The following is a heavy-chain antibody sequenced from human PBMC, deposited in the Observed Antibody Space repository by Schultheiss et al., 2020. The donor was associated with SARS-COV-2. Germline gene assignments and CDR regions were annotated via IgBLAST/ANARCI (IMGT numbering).Heavy chain of an antibody. Sequence: GGSLRLSCAASGFTFSSYAMHWVRQAPGKGLEWVAVISYDGSNKYYADSVKGRFTISRDNAKNSLYLQMNSLRAEDTAVYYCASTGAVAGQYWGQGTLVTVSS. J-gene: IGHJ4*02. CDR2: ISYDGSNK. CDR3: ASTGAVAGQY. CDR1: GFTFSSYA. D-gene: IGHD6-19*01. V-gene: IGHV3-30*04.